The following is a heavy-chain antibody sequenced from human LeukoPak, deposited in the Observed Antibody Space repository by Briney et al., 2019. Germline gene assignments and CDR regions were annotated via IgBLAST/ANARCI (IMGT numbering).Heavy chain of an antibody. J-gene: IGHJ6*02. CDR2: IFRGGST. Sequence: PGGSLRLSCAASGFTFSSYWMHWVRQAPGKGLEWVSVIFRGGSTYYADAVKGTFTTTRDNPKNTLYLQMNSLRPEDTAVYYCARDLGVVVTASRGYYYGMDVWGQGTTVTVSS. CDR3: ARDLGVVVTASRGYYYGMDV. D-gene: IGHD2-21*02. V-gene: IGHV3-66*01. CDR1: GFTFSSYW.